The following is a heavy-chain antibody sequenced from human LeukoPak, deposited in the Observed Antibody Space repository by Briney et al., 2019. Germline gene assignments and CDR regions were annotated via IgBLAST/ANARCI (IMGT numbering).Heavy chain of an antibody. CDR1: GYTFTRYY. D-gene: IGHD6-13*01. CDR3: ARDAAAATPYNWFDP. CDR2: INPNSGGT. V-gene: IGHV1-2*02. J-gene: IGHJ5*02. Sequence: ASVKVSCKASGYTFTRYYMHWVRQAPGQGLEWMGWINPNSGGTNYAQKFQGRVTMTRDTSISTAYMELSKLRSDDTAVYYCARDAAAATPYNWFDPWGQGTLVTVAS.